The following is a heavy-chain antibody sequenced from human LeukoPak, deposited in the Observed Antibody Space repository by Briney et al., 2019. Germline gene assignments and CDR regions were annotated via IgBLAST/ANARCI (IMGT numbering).Heavy chain of an antibody. V-gene: IGHV4-59*11. J-gene: IGHJ5*02. Sequence: SETLSLTCTVTGASISSHYWCWIRQTPGTGLEWIGDNYDRGSTTHNPSPKSRVSISVDTSRNQFSLNLRSVTAADTAVYYCAKIEVGRFDPWGQGTLVTVSS. CDR3: AKIEVGRFDP. CDR2: NYDRGST. CDR1: GASISSHY. D-gene: IGHD1-26*01.